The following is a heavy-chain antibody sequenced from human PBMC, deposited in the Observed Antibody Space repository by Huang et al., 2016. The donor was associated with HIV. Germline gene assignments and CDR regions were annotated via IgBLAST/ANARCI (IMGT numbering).Heavy chain of an antibody. CDR2: IRSKAATDAT. CDR1: WFIFCHLS. J-gene: IGHJ6*03. V-gene: IGHV3-73*01. CDR3: TRHFGSGAWDHFMDV. D-gene: IGHD2-21*01. Sequence: EVQLLESGGGLVQPGGSLKLSCAASWFIFCHLSLHGGRQASGKGLGWVGRIRSKAATDATAYGASVKGRFTISRDDSENTAYLQMNSLKTEDTAVYYCTRHFGSGAWDHFMDVWGKGTTVTVSS.